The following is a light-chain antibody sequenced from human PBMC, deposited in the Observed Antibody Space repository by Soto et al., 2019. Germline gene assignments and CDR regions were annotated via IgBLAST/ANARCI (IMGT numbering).Light chain of an antibody. J-gene: IGKJ3*01. CDR3: QHFNNYPVT. Sequence: AIQLTQSPSSLSASVGDRVTITCRASQGISSSLAWYQQKPGTAPKLLIYDAFSLESGVPSRFSGSGSGTDFTLTISSLQPEDFATYYCQHFNNYPVTFGPGTKVDIK. CDR2: DAF. V-gene: IGKV1D-13*01. CDR1: QGISSS.